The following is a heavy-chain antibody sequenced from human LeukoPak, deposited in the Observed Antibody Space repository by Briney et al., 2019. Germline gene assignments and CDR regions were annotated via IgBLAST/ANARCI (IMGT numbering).Heavy chain of an antibody. Sequence: GGSLRLSCAVSGFTVSSNYMSWVRQAPGKGLEWVSVIYSGGSTYYADSVKGRFTISRDNSKNTLYLQMNSLRAEDTAVYYCAKAKLRFLEWLPEDYFDYWGQGTLVTVSS. J-gene: IGHJ4*02. V-gene: IGHV3-53*01. CDR1: GFTVSSNY. CDR3: AKAKLRFLEWLPEDYFDY. D-gene: IGHD3-3*01. CDR2: IYSGGST.